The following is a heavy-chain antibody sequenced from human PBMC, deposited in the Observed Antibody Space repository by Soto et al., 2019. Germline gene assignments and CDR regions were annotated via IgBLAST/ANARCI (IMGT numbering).Heavy chain of an antibody. CDR3: ARVPVGAAIGLVHWYFDL. Sequence: QVQLVQSGAEVKKPGSSVKVSCKASGGTFSSYAISWVRQAPGQGLEWMGGIIPIFGTANYAQKFQGRVTITADESTSTAYMELSSLRSEDTAVYYCARVPVGAAIGLVHWYFDLLGRGTLVTVSS. CDR2: IIPIFGTA. CDR1: GGTFSSYA. D-gene: IGHD2-2*01. J-gene: IGHJ2*01. V-gene: IGHV1-69*01.